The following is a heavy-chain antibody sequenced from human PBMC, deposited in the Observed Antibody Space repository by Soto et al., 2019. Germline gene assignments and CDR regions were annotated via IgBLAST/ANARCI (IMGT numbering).Heavy chain of an antibody. CDR1: GGSFSNFG. D-gene: IGHD3-22*01. V-gene: IGHV1-69*13. CDR2: IVPVFGRP. Sequence: GASVKVSCKASGGSFSNFGISWVRQAPGQGLEWMGGIVPVFGRPNYAQRFRGRLTITADESTSTGYMELISLRSDDTAVYYYASDGYFDYWGQGTLVTVSS. J-gene: IGHJ4*02. CDR3: ASDGYFDY.